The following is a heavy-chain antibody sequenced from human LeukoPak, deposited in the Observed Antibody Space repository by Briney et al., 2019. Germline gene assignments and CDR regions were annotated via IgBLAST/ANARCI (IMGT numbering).Heavy chain of an antibody. J-gene: IGHJ4*02. D-gene: IGHD3-22*01. CDR3: ARDRVLDYYDSSGYDY. CDR1: GVTFSSYS. V-gene: IGHV3-21*01. Sequence: PGGSLRLSCAASGVTFSSYSMNWVRQAPGKGLEWDSSISSSSSYIYYADSVKGRFTISRDNAKNSLYLQMNSLRAEDTAVYYCARDRVLDYYDSSGYDYWGQGTLVTVSS. CDR2: ISSSSSYI.